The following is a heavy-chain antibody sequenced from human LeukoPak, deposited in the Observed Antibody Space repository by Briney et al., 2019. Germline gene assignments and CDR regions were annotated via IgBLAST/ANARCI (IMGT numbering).Heavy chain of an antibody. Sequence: PGGSLRLSCTASGFTFGDYAMGWFRQAPGKGLEWVAYLRNKAYGGTAEYAASVKDRFTISRDDSKSVAYLQINSLETEDTAVYYCTRSQGETYCGGDCYYYWGQGTLVTVSS. CDR1: GFTFGDYA. CDR2: LRNKAYGGTA. D-gene: IGHD2-21*02. J-gene: IGHJ4*02. V-gene: IGHV3-49*03. CDR3: TRSQGETYCGGDCYYY.